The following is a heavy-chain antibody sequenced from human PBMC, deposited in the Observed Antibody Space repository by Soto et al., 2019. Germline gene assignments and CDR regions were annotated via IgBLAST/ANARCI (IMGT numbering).Heavy chain of an antibody. CDR3: ASPFSGYYYYPFDY. V-gene: IGHV1-69*06. J-gene: IGHJ4*02. D-gene: IGHD3-22*01. Sequence: VKVSSTASGGPFISYAIIWVRQAPGQGLEWMGGIIPIFGTANYAQKFQGRVAITADKSTSTAYMELSSLRSEDTAVYYCASPFSGYYYYPFDYWGQGTRVTVSS. CDR1: GGPFISYA. CDR2: IIPIFGTA.